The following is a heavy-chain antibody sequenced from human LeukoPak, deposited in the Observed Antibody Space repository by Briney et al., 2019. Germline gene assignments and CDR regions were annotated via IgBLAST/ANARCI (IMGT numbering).Heavy chain of an antibody. J-gene: IGHJ5*02. CDR2: ISGGGGST. CDR1: EFTFSNYA. V-gene: IGHV3-23*01. D-gene: IGHD1-14*01. Sequence: GGSLRLSCAASEFTFSNYAMNWVRQAPGKGLEWVSGISGGGGSTYYADSVKGRFTISRDISKNTLYLQMDSLRAEDTALYYCAKGSGINHYHWIDPWGQGTLVTVSS. CDR3: AKGSGINHYHWIDP.